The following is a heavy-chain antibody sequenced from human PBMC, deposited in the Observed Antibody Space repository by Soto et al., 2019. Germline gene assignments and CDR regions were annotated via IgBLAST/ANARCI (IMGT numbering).Heavy chain of an antibody. Sequence: QVQLQESGPGLVKPSQTLSLTCTVSGGSISSGDYYWSWIRQPPGKGLEWIGYIYYSGSTYYNPSLKSRVTISVDTSKNQFYLKLSSVTAEDTAVYYCARDEGDYFQDYYYGMDVWGQGTTVTGSS. CDR1: GGSISSGDYY. D-gene: IGHD4-17*01. V-gene: IGHV4-30-4*01. J-gene: IGHJ6*02. CDR2: IYYSGST. CDR3: ARDEGDYFQDYYYGMDV.